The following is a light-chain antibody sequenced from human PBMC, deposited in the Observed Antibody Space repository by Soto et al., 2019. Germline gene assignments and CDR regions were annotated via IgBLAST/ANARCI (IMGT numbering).Light chain of an antibody. CDR1: QGISNS. CDR2: AAS. CDR3: QNYNSAPLT. V-gene: IGKV1-27*01. Sequence: DIQMTQSPSSLSASVGDTVTITCRASQGISNSLAWFQQKPGRVPQFLIYAASTLQPGVPPRFSGSGSGTDFTLTISSLQPEDVATYYCQNYNSAPLTFGPRTRVEIK. J-gene: IGKJ3*01.